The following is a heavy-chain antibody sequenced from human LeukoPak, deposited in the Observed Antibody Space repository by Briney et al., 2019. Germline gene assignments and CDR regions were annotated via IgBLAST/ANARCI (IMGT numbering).Heavy chain of an antibody. V-gene: IGHV3-7*01. D-gene: IGHD5-24*01. Sequence: PGGSLRLSCAASGFTFSSYWMSWVRQAPGKGLEWVANIKQDGSEKYYVDSVKGRFTISRDNAKNSPYLQMNSLRAEDTAVYYCARSTNYYYYYMDVWGKGTTVTVFS. CDR2: IKQDGSEK. J-gene: IGHJ6*03. CDR3: ARSTNYYYYYMDV. CDR1: GFTFSSYW.